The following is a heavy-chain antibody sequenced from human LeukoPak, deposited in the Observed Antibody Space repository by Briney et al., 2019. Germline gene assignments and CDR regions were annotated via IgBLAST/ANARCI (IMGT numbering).Heavy chain of an antibody. D-gene: IGHD1-26*01. Sequence: SETLSLTCTVSGGSISSSSYYWGWIRQPPGKGLEWIGSIYYSGSTYYNPSLKSRVTISVDTSKNQFSLKLSSVTAADTAVYYCARDSGSYNEKNWFDPWGQGTLVTVSS. V-gene: IGHV4-39*07. CDR3: ARDSGSYNEKNWFDP. CDR1: GGSISSSSYY. CDR2: IYYSGST. J-gene: IGHJ5*02.